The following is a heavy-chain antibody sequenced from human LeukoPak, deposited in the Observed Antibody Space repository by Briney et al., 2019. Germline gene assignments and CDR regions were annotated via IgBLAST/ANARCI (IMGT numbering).Heavy chain of an antibody. J-gene: IGHJ4*02. CDR3: ARGQVVRDY. V-gene: IGHV4-34*01. Sequence: SETLSLTCAVYGGSFSGYYWSWIRQPPGKGLEWIGEINYSGSTNYNPSLGSRVTISVDTSKNQFSLNLTSVIAADTAVYYCARGQVVRDYWGQGTLVTVSS. CDR2: INYSGST. CDR1: GGSFSGYY. D-gene: IGHD2-15*01.